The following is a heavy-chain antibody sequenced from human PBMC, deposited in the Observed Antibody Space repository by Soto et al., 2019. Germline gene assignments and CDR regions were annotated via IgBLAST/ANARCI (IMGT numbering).Heavy chain of an antibody. D-gene: IGHD1-7*01. CDR1: GFTFTSCA. Sequence: GGSLRLSCAASGFTFTSCAMSWVRQAPGKGLEWVSAISGTAGKTYHADSGKGRFTITRDISKNTLYLQMNSLRAEDTALYYCAKGDWDYIAGHFDYWGQGTLVTVSS. CDR3: AKGDWDYIAGHFDY. J-gene: IGHJ4*02. CDR2: ISGTAGKT. V-gene: IGHV3-23*01.